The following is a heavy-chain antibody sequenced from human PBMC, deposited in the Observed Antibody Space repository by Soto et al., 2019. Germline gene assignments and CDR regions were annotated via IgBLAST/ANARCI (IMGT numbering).Heavy chain of an antibody. CDR1: GGSISSGGYS. D-gene: IGHD2-15*01. CDR2: IYHSGST. J-gene: IGHJ4*02. CDR3: ASSSMGFYRQYCSGGSCYSTPRAFDY. Sequence: PSETLSLTCALSGGSISSGGYSWSWIRQPPGKGLEWIGYIYHSGSTYYNPSLKSRVTISVDRSKNQFSLKLSSVTAADTAVYYCASSSMGFYRQYCSGGSCYSTPRAFDYWGQGTLVTVSS. V-gene: IGHV4-30-2*01.